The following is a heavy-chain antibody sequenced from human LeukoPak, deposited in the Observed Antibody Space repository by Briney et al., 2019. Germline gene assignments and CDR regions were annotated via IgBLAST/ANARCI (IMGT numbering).Heavy chain of an antibody. CDR1: GYSFTSYW. CDR2: IYPGDSDT. V-gene: IGHV5-51*01. CDR3: MRQRLGLAGTPDPYYYYYMDV. J-gene: IGHJ6*03. Sequence: GESLKISCKGSGYSFTSYWIGWVRQMPGKGLEWMGIIYPGDSDTRYSPSFQGQVTISVDKSTSTAYLQWSSLEASDTAIYYCMRQRLGLAGTPDPYYYYYMDVWGKGTTVTISS. D-gene: IGHD1-7*01.